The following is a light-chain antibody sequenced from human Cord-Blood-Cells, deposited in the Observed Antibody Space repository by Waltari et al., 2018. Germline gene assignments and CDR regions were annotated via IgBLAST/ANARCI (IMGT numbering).Light chain of an antibody. CDR2: DVS. V-gene: IGLV2-14*03. CDR3: SSYTSSSTLV. CDR1: SSDVGGYNY. Sequence: QSALTQPASVSGSPGQSITISCTGTSSDVGGYNYVSWYQQHPGKAPQLMIYDVSNRPSGVSNRFSGSKSGNTASLPISGLQAEDEADYYCSSYTSSSTLVFGGGTKLTVL. J-gene: IGLJ3*02.